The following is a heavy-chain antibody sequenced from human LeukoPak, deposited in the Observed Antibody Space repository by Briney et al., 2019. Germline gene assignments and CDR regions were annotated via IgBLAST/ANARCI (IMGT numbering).Heavy chain of an antibody. Sequence: PSETLSLTCTVSGGSISSYYWSWIRQPPGKGLEWLGYIYHSGSTNYNPSLKSRVTISVDTSKNQFSLKLSSVTAADTAVYYCARGHLTPYYDFWSGYFVDWFDPWGQGTLVTVSS. CDR2: IYHSGST. CDR3: ARGHLTPYYDFWSGYFVDWFDP. V-gene: IGHV4-59*01. J-gene: IGHJ5*02. D-gene: IGHD3-3*01. CDR1: GGSISSYY.